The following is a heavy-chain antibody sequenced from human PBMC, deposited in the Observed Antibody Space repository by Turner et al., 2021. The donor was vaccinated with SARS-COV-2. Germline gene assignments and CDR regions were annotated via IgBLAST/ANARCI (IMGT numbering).Heavy chain of an antibody. J-gene: IGHJ6*03. CDR2: ISYDGSNK. CDR3: AKAAGGGFYYYYMDV. CDR1: GFTFSSYG. D-gene: IGHD2-8*02. V-gene: IGHV3-30*18. Sequence: QVPLVESGGGVVQPGRSLRLSCAASGFTFSSYGMHWVRQAPGKGLEWVAVISYDGSNKYYADSGKGRFTISRDNSKNTLYLQMNSLRAEDTAVYYCAKAAGGGFYYYYMDVWGKGTTVTFSS.